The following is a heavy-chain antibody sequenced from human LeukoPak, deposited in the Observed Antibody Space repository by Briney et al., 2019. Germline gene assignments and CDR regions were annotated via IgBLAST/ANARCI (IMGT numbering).Heavy chain of an antibody. J-gene: IGHJ5*02. CDR3: AAYSSSSDWFDP. CDR2: IYYSGST. Sequence: PSETLSLTCTVSGGSISSYYWSWIRQPPGKGLEWIGYIYYSGSTNYNPSLKSRVTISVDTSKNQFSLKLSSVTAADTAVYYCAAYSSSSDWFDPWGQGTLVTVSS. CDR1: GGSISSYY. D-gene: IGHD6-6*01. V-gene: IGHV4-59*01.